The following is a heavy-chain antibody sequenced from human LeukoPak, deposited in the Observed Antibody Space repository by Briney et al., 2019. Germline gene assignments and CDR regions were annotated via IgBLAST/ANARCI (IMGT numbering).Heavy chain of an antibody. CDR1: GFTFSSYG. Sequence: PGGSLRLSCAASGFTFSSYGMHWVRQAPGKGLEWVAFIRYDGSNKYYADSVKGRFTISRDNSKHTLYLQMNSLRAEDTAVYYCAKDYGDYGHYFDYWGQGTLVTVSS. J-gene: IGHJ4*02. CDR2: IRYDGSNK. V-gene: IGHV3-30*02. CDR3: AKDYGDYGHYFDY. D-gene: IGHD4-17*01.